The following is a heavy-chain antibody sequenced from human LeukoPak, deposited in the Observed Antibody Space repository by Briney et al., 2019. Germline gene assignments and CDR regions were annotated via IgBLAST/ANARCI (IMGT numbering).Heavy chain of an antibody. Sequence: GGSLRLSCAASGFTFDDYGMHWVRQAPGKGLEWVSGISWNSDSVGYADSVKGRFTISRDNAKNSLYLQMNSLRAEDTAVYYCARDREQWLGRRWFDSWGQGTLVTVSS. CDR3: ARDREQWLGRRWFDS. CDR1: GFTFDDYG. D-gene: IGHD6-19*01. J-gene: IGHJ5*01. CDR2: ISWNSDSV. V-gene: IGHV3-9*01.